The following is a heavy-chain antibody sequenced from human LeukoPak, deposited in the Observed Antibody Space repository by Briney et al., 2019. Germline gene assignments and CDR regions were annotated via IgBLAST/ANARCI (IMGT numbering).Heavy chain of an antibody. D-gene: IGHD1-26*01. V-gene: IGHV1-24*01. J-gene: IGHJ3*02. CDR2: FDPEDGET. CDR3: ATNPEWERTADAFDI. Sequence: GASVRVSCKVSGYTLTELSMHWVRQAPGKGLEWMGGFDPEDGETIYAQKFQGRVTMTEDTSTDTAYMELSSLRSEDTAVYYCATNPEWERTADAFDIWGQGTMVTVSS. CDR1: GYTLTELS.